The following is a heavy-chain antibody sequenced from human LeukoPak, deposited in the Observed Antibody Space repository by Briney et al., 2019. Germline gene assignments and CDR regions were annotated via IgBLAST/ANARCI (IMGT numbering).Heavy chain of an antibody. D-gene: IGHD2-2*01. Sequence: ASVKVSCKASGYSFSSHDINWVRQAAGQGLEWMGWMNPKSGNTDHAQKFQGRVTMTRDTSISTAYMELSRLRSDDTAVYYCATALVVPAAFDYWGQGTLVTVSS. V-gene: IGHV1-8*01. CDR1: GYSFSSHD. CDR3: ATALVVPAAFDY. CDR2: MNPKSGNT. J-gene: IGHJ4*02.